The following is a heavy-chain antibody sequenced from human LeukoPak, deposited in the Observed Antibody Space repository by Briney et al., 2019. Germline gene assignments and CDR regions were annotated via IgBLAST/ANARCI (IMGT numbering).Heavy chain of an antibody. D-gene: IGHD6-13*01. V-gene: IGHV3-21*01. Sequence: PGGSLRLSCAASGFTFSSYSLNWVRQAPGKGLEWVSSISSSSSYIYYADSVKGRFTISRDNAKNSLYLQMNSLRAEDTAVYYCARLSPWYSGGMDVWGQGTTVTVSS. J-gene: IGHJ6*02. CDR1: GFTFSSYS. CDR3: ARLSPWYSGGMDV. CDR2: ISSSSSYI.